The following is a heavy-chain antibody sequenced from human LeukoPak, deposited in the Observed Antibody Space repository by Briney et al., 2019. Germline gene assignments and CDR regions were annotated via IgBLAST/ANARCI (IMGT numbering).Heavy chain of an antibody. CDR2: INPSGGST. V-gene: IGHV1-46*01. J-gene: IGHJ4*02. D-gene: IGHD5-12*01. CDR1: GYTFTGYY. CDR3: AREGVEMATIDYFDY. Sequence: ASVKVSCKASGYTFTGYYMHWVRQAPGQGLEWMGIINPSGGSTSYAQKFQGRVTMTRDTSTSTVYMELSSLRSEDTAVYYCAREGVEMATIDYFDYWGQGTLVTVSS.